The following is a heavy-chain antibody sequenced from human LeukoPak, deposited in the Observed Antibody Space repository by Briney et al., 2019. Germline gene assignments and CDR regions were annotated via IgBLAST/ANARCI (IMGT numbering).Heavy chain of an antibody. Sequence: SVKVSCKASGGTFSSYAISWVRQAPGQGLEWMGGIIPIFGTANYAQKFQGRVTITADESTSTAYMELSSLRSEDTAAYYCAYGSSGYTNYYYYMDVWGKGTTVTISS. J-gene: IGHJ6*03. CDR3: AYGSSGYTNYYYYMDV. D-gene: IGHD3-22*01. CDR1: GGTFSSYA. CDR2: IIPIFGTA. V-gene: IGHV1-69*13.